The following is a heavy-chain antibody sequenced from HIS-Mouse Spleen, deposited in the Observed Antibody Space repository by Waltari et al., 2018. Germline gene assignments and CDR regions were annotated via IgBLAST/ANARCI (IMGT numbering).Heavy chain of an antibody. CDR1: GGSIRSSRYH. CDR2: IYYSGST. CDR3: AREIPYSSSWYDWYFDL. V-gene: IGHV4-39*07. Sequence: QLQLQESGPGLVTPSEPLSLTCTVSGGSIRSSRYHCGWLRPPPGKGLEWIGSIYYSGSTYYNPSLKSRVTISVDTSKNQFSLKLSSVTAADTAVYYCAREIPYSSSWYDWYFDLWGRGTLVTVSS. D-gene: IGHD6-13*01. J-gene: IGHJ2*01.